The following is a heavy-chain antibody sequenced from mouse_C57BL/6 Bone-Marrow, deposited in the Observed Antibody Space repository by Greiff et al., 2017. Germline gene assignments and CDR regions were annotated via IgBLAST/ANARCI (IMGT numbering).Heavy chain of an antibody. CDR2: IRLKSDNYAT. V-gene: IGHV6-3*01. Sequence: EVKVEESGGGLVQPGGSMKLSCVASGFTFSNYWMNWVRQSPEKGLEWVAQIRLKSDNYATHYAESVKGRFTISRDDSKSSVYLQMNNLRAEDTGIYYCTTSRGMDYWGQGTSVTVSS. CDR3: TTSRGMDY. D-gene: IGHD3-3*01. CDR1: GFTFSNYW. J-gene: IGHJ4*01.